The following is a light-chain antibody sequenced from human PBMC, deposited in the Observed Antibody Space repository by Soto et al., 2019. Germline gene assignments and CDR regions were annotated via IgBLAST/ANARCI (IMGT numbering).Light chain of an antibody. V-gene: IGLV2-11*01. J-gene: IGLJ1*01. CDR1: SSDVGGYNY. CDR3: CSYAGRHSFV. CDR2: DVS. Sequence: QSALTQPRSVSGSPGQSVTISCTGTSSDVGGYNYVSWYQQHPGKAPKLIIYDVSKRPSGVPDRFSGSKSGNTASLTISGLQAEDEADYYCCSYAGRHSFVFGTGTKVTVL.